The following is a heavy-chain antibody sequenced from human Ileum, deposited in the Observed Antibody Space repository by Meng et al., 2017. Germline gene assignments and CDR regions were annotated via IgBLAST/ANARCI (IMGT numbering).Heavy chain of an antibody. CDR3: TTFYYDSSGHKWVGLLAD. CDR2: IKSRADGGTI. Sequence: GESLKISCAASGFTFRNAWMSWVRQAPGKGLEWVGRIKSRADGGTIEYAAHVKGRFTISRDDSKITLYLQMDSLRTEDTSLYYCTTFYYDSSGHKWVGLLADWGQGTMVTVSS. V-gene: IGHV3-15*01. CDR1: GFTFRNAW. D-gene: IGHD3-22*01. J-gene: IGHJ4*02.